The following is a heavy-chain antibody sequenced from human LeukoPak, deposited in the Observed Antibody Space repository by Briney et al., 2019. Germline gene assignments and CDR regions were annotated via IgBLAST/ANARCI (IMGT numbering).Heavy chain of an antibody. J-gene: IGHJ4*02. CDR1: GYTFTSYG. V-gene: IGHV1-18*01. CDR2: ISAYNGNT. Sequence: ATVKVSCKASGYTFTSYGISWVRQAPGQGLDWMGWISAYNGNTNYAQTLQGRVTMTTDTSTSTAYMELRSLRSDDTAVYYCARGKDLWGYCSGGSCYCFDYWGQGTLVTVSS. CDR3: ARGKDLWGYCSGGSCYCFDY. D-gene: IGHD2-15*01.